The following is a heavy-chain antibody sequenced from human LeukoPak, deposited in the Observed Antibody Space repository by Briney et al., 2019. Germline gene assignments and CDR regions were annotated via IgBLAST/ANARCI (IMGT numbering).Heavy chain of an antibody. CDR2: IYSSGST. CDR3: ARRMATATFDY. J-gene: IGHJ4*02. D-gene: IGHD4-17*01. CDR1: GGSISSGSYY. V-gene: IGHV4-61*02. Sequence: SETLSLTCTVSGGSISSGSYYWSWIRQPAGKGLEWIGRIYSSGSTNYNPSLKSRVTISVDTSKNQFSLNLASVTAADTAIYYCARRMATATFDYWGPGTLVTVS.